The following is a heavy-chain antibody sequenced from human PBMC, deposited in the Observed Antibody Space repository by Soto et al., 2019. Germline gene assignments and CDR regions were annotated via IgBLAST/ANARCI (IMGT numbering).Heavy chain of an antibody. CDR3: ARAYFYDSSGCLDY. V-gene: IGHV3-30-3*01. J-gene: IGHJ4*02. CDR1: GFTFSSYA. CDR2: ISYDGSNK. Sequence: QVQLVESGGGVVQPGRSLRLSCAASGFTFSSYAMHWVRQAPGKGLEWVAVISYDGSNKYYADSVKGRFTISRDNSKNTLYLQTNSLRAEDTAVYYCARAYFYDSSGCLDYWGQGTLVTVSS. D-gene: IGHD3-22*01.